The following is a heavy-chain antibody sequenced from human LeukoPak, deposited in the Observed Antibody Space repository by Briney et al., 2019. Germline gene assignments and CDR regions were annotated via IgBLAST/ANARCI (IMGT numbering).Heavy chain of an antibody. J-gene: IGHJ4*02. CDR3: ARALRWELRLHDY. D-gene: IGHD1-26*01. Sequence: SETLSLTCTVSGYSISSGYYWGWIRQPPGKGLEWIGSIYHSGSTHYNPSLKSRVTISVDTSKNQFSLKLSSVTAADTAVYYCARALRWELRLHDYWGQGTLVTVSS. CDR1: GYSISSGYY. V-gene: IGHV4-38-2*02. CDR2: IYHSGST.